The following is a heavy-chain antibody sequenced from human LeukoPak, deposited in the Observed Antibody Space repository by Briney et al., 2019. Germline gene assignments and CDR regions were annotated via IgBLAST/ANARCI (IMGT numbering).Heavy chain of an antibody. CDR2: IKQDGSEK. J-gene: IGHJ4*02. CDR1: GFTFSRYW. V-gene: IGHV3-7*01. Sequence: TGGSLRLSCAASGFTFSRYWMSWVRQAPGKGLQWVANIKQDGSEKYYVDSVMGRFTISRDNAKNSVYLQLNRLRVEDTAVYYCARDSWGDDYKGGLGGQGTLVIVSS. CDR3: ARDSWGDDYKGGL. D-gene: IGHD3-16*01.